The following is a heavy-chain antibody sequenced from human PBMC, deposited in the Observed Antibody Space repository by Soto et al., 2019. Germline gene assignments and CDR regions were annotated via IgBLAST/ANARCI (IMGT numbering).Heavy chain of an antibody. V-gene: IGHV3-33*01. J-gene: IGHJ6*02. Sequence: QVQLVESGGGVVQPGRSLRLSCAASGFTFSSYGMHWVRQAPGKGLEWVAVIWYDGSNKYYADSVKGRFTISRDNSKNXLXXQMNSLRAEDTAVYYCARSGGLLRPLDYYYYGMDVWGQGTTVTVSS. D-gene: IGHD1-26*01. CDR3: ARSGGLLRPLDYYYYGMDV. CDR2: IWYDGSNK. CDR1: GFTFSSYG.